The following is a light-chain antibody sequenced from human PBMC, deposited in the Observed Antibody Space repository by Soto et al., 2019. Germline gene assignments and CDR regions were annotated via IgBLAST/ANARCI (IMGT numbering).Light chain of an antibody. CDR2: RAS. J-gene: IGKJ2*01. V-gene: IGKV1-5*03. CDR3: KQYNSYPYMYT. Sequence: DIQMTQSPSTLSASVGDRVTITCRASQSISSWLAWYQQKPGKAPKLLLYRASSLESGVPSRFSGSGSGTEFTLTISSLQPDDFATYYCKQYNSYPYMYTFGQGTKVDIK. CDR1: QSISSW.